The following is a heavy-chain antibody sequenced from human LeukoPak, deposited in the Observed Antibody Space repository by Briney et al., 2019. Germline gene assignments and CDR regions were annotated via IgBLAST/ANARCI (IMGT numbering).Heavy chain of an antibody. CDR1: GFTFSSYE. CDR3: ARQTTVRGVIVFDY. V-gene: IGHV4-59*01. D-gene: IGHD3-10*01. CDR2: IYYTGST. Sequence: PGGSLRLSCAASGFTFSSYEMNWVRQAPGKGLEYIGNIYYTGSTYYNPSLKSRVTISLDTSKNQFSLKLSSVTAADTAVYYCARQTTVRGVIVFDYWGQGTLVTVSS. J-gene: IGHJ4*02.